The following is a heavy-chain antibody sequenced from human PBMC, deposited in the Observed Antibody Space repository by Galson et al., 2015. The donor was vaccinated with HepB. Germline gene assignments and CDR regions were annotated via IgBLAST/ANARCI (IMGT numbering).Heavy chain of an antibody. V-gene: IGHV7-4-1*02. CDR1: GYTFTSYA. J-gene: IGHJ6*02. Sequence: SVKVSCKASGYTFTSYAMNWVRQAPGQGLEWMGWINTNTGNPTYAQGFTGRFVFSLDTSVSTAYLQISSLKAEDTAVYYCARSPGIAAAGPTADRYYYGMDVWGQGTTVTVSS. CDR3: ARSPGIAAAGPTADRYYYGMDV. D-gene: IGHD6-13*01. CDR2: INTNTGNP.